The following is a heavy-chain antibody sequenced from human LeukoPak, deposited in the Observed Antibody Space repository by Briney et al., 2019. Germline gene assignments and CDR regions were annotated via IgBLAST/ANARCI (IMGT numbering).Heavy chain of an antibody. V-gene: IGHV3-23*01. D-gene: IGHD3-22*01. J-gene: IGHJ4*02. CDR1: GFTFSSYA. Sequence: GGSLRLSCAASGFTFSSYAMSWVRQAPGKGLEWVSAISGSGGSTYYADSVKGRFTISRDNSKNTLYLQMNSLRAEDTAVYYCAKDVGYYDSSGYYPLYYFDYWGQGTLVTVSS. CDR2: ISGSGGST. CDR3: AKDVGYYDSSGYYPLYYFDY.